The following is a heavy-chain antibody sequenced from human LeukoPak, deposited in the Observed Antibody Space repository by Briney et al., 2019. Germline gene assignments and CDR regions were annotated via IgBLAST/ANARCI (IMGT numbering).Heavy chain of an antibody. CDR3: ARDARDARYGDYSYHYGMDV. V-gene: IGHV4-59*01. CDR2: SHSSGST. J-gene: IGHJ6*02. CDR1: GGSFSGYY. Sequence: SETLSLTCAVYGGSFSGYYWSWIRQPPGKGLEWIGYSHSSGSTNYNPSLKSRVIISVDSSKNQFSLKVNSVTAADTAVYYCARDARDARYGDYSYHYGMDVWGQGTTVTVSS. D-gene: IGHD4-17*01.